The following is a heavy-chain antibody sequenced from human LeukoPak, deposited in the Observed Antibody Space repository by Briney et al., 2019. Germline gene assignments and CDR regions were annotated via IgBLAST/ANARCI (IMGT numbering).Heavy chain of an antibody. V-gene: IGHV1-2*02. CDR2: INPNSGGT. Sequence: GASVKVSCKASGYTFTGYYMHWVRQAPGQGLEWTGWINPNSGGTNYAQKFQGRVTMTRDTSISTAYMELSRLRSDDTAVYYCARDLYYYDSSGYTPIRFDYWGQGTLVTVSS. CDR3: ARDLYYYDSSGYTPIRFDY. CDR1: GYTFTGYY. J-gene: IGHJ4*02. D-gene: IGHD3-22*01.